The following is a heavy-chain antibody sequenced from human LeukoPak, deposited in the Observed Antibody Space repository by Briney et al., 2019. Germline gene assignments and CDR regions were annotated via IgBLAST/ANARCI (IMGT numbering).Heavy chain of an antibody. CDR2: ISAYNGNT. Sequence: ASVTVSCTASGYTDTRSGISRVRQSAGQEREWMGWISAYNGNTNYAQRLQGRVTMTTDTSTSTAYMELRSLRSEDPAVYYCARRDDYYYYMFVWGKGTTVTVSS. D-gene: IGHD5-24*01. CDR3: ARRDDYYYYMFV. V-gene: IGHV1-18*01. CDR1: GYTDTRSG. J-gene: IGHJ6*03.